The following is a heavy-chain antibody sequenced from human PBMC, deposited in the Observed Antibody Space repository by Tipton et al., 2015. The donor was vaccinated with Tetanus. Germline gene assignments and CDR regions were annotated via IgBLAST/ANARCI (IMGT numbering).Heavy chain of an antibody. CDR1: GFTVTGNY. CDR2: IYSGGDT. CDR3: SIDSPPTTVIIPS. J-gene: IGHJ5*02. D-gene: IGHD4-23*01. Sequence: SMRLSCAASGFTVTGNYMSWVRQAPGKGLEWVSVIYSGGDTYYADSVKGRFTISRDNSKNTLYPQMNSLRVEDTAVYYCSIDSPPTTVIIPSWGQGTLVTVSS. V-gene: IGHV3-53*01.